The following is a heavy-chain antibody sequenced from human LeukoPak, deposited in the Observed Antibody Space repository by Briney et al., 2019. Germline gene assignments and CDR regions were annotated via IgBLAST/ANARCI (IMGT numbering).Heavy chain of an antibody. CDR1: GFTFSNYG. D-gene: IGHD3-10*01. CDR3: AKDYYGSGSRAFDI. J-gene: IGHJ3*02. Sequence: GGTLRLSCAASGFTFSNYGMSWVRQAPGKGLEWISAISGSGGSTYYADSVKGRFTISRDNSKNTLYLQMNSLRAEDTAVYYCAKDYYGSGSRAFDIWGQGTMVTVSS. CDR2: ISGSGGST. V-gene: IGHV3-23*01.